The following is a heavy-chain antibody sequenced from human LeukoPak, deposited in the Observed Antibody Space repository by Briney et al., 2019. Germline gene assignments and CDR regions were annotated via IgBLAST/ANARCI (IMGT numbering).Heavy chain of an antibody. J-gene: IGHJ4*02. V-gene: IGHV1-2*02. CDR1: GYTFTGYY. D-gene: IGHD2-15*01. Sequence: GASVKVSCKASGYTFTGYYMHWVRQAPGQGLEWMGWINPNSGGTNYAQKFQGRVTMTRDTSISTAYMELSRLRSDDTAVYYCARDCLRCSGGRRGAPNSDYWGQGTLVTVSS. CDR2: INPNSGGT. CDR3: ARDCLRCSGGRRGAPNSDY.